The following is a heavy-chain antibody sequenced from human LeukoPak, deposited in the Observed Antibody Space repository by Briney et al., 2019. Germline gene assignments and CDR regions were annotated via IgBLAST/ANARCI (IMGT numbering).Heavy chain of an antibody. Sequence: SQTLSLTCAVSGGSINSGSYGWSWIRQPPGKGLEWIGYIYRSGNTLYNPSLKSRVSITIDKSKNQFSLKLNSVTAADTAFYFCARGGGFYGSGTTHFDYWGQGALVTVSS. CDR3: ARGGGFYGSGTTHFDY. J-gene: IGHJ4*02. CDR1: GGSINSGSYG. CDR2: IYRSGNT. V-gene: IGHV4-30-2*01. D-gene: IGHD3-10*01.